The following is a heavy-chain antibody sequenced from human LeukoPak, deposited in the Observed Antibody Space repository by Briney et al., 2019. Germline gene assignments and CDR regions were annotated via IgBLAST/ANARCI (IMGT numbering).Heavy chain of an antibody. Sequence: LQTLSLTCTVSGGSTSIGDYYWSWIRQPPGKCLEWIGYIYYSGSTYYNPSLKSRVTISVDTSKNQFSLKLSSVTAADTAVYYCARDVEDCSSTSCYHYYYGMDVWGKGTTVTVSS. CDR3: ARDVEDCSSTSCYHYYYGMDV. D-gene: IGHD2-2*01. CDR1: GGSTSIGDYY. V-gene: IGHV4-30-4*01. J-gene: IGHJ6*04. CDR2: IYYSGST.